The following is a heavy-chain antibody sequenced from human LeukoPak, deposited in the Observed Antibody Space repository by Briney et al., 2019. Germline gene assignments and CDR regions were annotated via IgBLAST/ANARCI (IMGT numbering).Heavy chain of an antibody. D-gene: IGHD2-2*01. Sequence: GGSLRLSCAASGFTFSSYSMNWVRQAPGKGLEWVSSISSSSSYIYYADSVKGRFTISRDNAKNSLYLQMNSLRAEDTAVYYCAMGIDCSSTSCYGPFDYWGQGTLVTVSS. CDR3: AMGIDCSSTSCYGPFDY. CDR1: GFTFSSYS. CDR2: ISSSSSYI. J-gene: IGHJ4*02. V-gene: IGHV3-21*01.